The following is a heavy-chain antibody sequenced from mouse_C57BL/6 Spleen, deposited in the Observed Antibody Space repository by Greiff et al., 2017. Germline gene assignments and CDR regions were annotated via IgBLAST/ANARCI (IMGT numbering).Heavy chain of an antibody. CDR1: GFSLSTSGMG. J-gene: IGHJ4*01. Sequence: QVTLKECGPGILQSSQTLSLTCSFSGFSLSTSGMGVSWIRQPSGKGLEWLAHIYWDDDKRYNPSLKSRLTISKDTSRNQVFLKITSVDTADTATYYCARDYYGSSSYYAMDYWGQGTSVTVSS. V-gene: IGHV8-12*01. CDR3: ARDYYGSSSYYAMDY. CDR2: IYWDDDK. D-gene: IGHD1-1*01.